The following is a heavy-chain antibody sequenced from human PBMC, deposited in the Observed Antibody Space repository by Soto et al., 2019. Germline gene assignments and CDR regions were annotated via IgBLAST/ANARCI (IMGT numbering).Heavy chain of an antibody. Sequence: GASVKVSCKASGGTFSSYAISWVRQAPGQGLEWMGGIIPIFGTANYAQKFQGRVTITADESTSTAYMELSSLRSEDTAVYYCARSNGYSSGRSGWGQGTLVTVSS. CDR2: IIPIFGTA. CDR3: ARSNGYSSGRSG. D-gene: IGHD6-19*01. J-gene: IGHJ4*02. V-gene: IGHV1-69*13. CDR1: GGTFSSYA.